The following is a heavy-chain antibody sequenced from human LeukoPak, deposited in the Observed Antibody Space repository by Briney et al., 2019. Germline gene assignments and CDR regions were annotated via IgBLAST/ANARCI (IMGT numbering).Heavy chain of an antibody. CDR2: IKSKSDGGTT. CDR1: EFTLSNTW. J-gene: IGHJ4*02. D-gene: IGHD6-6*01. CDR3: TTESKQLPADY. V-gene: IGHV3-15*01. Sequence: GGSVRLSCAASEFTLSNTWMSWVRQAPGKGLEWVGRIKSKSDGGTTDYAAPVKGRFTISRDDSKNTLYLQMNSLKTEDTAVYYCTTESKQLPADYWGQGTLVTVSS.